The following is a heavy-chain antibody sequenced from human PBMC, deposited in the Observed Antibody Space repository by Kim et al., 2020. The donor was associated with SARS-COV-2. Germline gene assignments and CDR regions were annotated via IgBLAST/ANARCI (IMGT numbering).Heavy chain of an antibody. Sequence: YYADSVKSRSTIAQHNSKNTLHLQMNSLRAEDTAVYYGAKTGWLRGYFDLWGRGTLVTVSS. D-gene: IGHD5-12*01. V-gene: IGHV3-53*04. J-gene: IGHJ2*01. CDR3: AKTGWLRGYFDL.